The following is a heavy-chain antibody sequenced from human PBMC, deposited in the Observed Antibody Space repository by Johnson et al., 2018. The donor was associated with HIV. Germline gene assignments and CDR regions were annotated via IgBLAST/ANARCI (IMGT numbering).Heavy chain of an antibody. Sequence: QLVESGGGLVQPGGSLRVSCAASGFTFSRYWMSWVRQAPGKGLEWVANIKQDGSEKYYVDSVKGRFTISRDNAKNALYLQMSSLRAEDTSMYYCTGGWYNLSAFDIWGQGTMVTVSS. CDR3: TGGWYNLSAFDI. CDR2: IKQDGSEK. D-gene: IGHD6-19*01. J-gene: IGHJ3*02. V-gene: IGHV3-7*01. CDR1: GFTFSRYW.